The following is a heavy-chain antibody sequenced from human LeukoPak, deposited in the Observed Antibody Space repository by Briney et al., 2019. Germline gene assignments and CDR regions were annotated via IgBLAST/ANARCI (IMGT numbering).Heavy chain of an antibody. CDR1: GFTFSSYW. D-gene: IGHD1/OR15-1a*01. CDR2: IKRDGSEK. V-gene: IGHV3-7*01. Sequence: GGSLRLSCAASGFTFSSYWMSWVRQAPGKGLEWVANIKRDGSEKYYVDSVRGRFTISRDNANNSVYLQMNSLRVEDTAIYYCARDRAESNWTNHTLFDSWGQGTPVTVSS. J-gene: IGHJ4*02. CDR3: ARDRAESNWTNHTLFDS.